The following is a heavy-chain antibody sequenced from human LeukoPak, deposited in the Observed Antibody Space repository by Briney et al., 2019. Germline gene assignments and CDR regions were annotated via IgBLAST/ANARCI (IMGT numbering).Heavy chain of an antibody. CDR1: GGSVSSGSYY. V-gene: IGHV4-61*01. CDR2: IYYSGST. D-gene: IGHD2-8*01. Sequence: SETLSLTCTVSGGSVSSGSYYWSWIRQPPGKGLAWIGYIYYSGSTNYNPSLKSRVTISVDTSKNQFSLKLSSVTAADTAVYYCARGVMDHDAFDIWGQGTMVTVSS. CDR3: ARGVMDHDAFDI. J-gene: IGHJ3*02.